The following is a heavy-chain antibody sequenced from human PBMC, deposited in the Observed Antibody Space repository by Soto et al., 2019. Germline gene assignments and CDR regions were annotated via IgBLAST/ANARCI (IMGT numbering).Heavy chain of an antibody. CDR1: GYSFTIYW. CDR3: ARSYYDFWSGYNYYYYGMDV. J-gene: IGHJ6*02. Sequence: GESLKISCKGSGYSFTIYWIGWVRQMPGKGLEWMGIIYPGDSDTRYSPSFQGQVTISADKSISTAYLQWSSLKASDTAMYYCARSYYDFWSGYNYYYYGMDVWGQGTTVTVSS. CDR2: IYPGDSDT. D-gene: IGHD3-3*01. V-gene: IGHV5-51*01.